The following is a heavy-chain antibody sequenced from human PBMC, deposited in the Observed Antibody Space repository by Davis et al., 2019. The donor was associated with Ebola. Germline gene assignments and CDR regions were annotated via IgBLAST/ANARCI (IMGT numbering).Heavy chain of an antibody. V-gene: IGHV3-48*02. CDR1: GFTFSSYS. D-gene: IGHD3-3*01. J-gene: IGHJ6*02. CDR3: ASKLRFLDYYYGMDV. Sequence: GESLKISCAASGFTFSSYSMNWVRQAPGKGLEWVSYISSSSSTIYYADSVKGRFTISRDNAKNSLYLQMNSLRDEDTAVYYCASKLRFLDYYYGMDVWGLGTTVTVSS. CDR2: ISSSSSTI.